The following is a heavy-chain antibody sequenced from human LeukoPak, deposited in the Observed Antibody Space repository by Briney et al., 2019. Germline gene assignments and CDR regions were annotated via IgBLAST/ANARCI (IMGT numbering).Heavy chain of an antibody. CDR3: ARGGDGYKIDY. CDR1: GGSSSGYY. J-gene: IGHJ4*02. D-gene: IGHD5-24*01. CDR2: INHSGST. V-gene: IGHV4-34*01. Sequence: SETLSLTCAVYGGSSSGYYWSWIRQPPGKGLEWIGEINHSGSTNYNPSLKSRVTISVDTSKNQFSLKLSSVTAADTAVYYCARGGDGYKIDYWGQGTLVNVSS.